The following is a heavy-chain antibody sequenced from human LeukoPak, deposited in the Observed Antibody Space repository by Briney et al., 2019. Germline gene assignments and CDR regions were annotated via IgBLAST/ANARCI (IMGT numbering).Heavy chain of an antibody. D-gene: IGHD3-10*01. CDR3: ARLNVRVQGVINLPFYFDY. Sequence: SETLSLTCTVSGGSISSSSYYWGWIRQPPGEGLEWIGSIYYSGSTYYNPSLKSRVTISVDTSKNQFSLKLSSVTAADTAVYYCARLNVRVQGVINLPFYFDYWGQGTLVTVSS. CDR2: IYYSGST. J-gene: IGHJ4*02. CDR1: GGSISSSSYY. V-gene: IGHV4-39*01.